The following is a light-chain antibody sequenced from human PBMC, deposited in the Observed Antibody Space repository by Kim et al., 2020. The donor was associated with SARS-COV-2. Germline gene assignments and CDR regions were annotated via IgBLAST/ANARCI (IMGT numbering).Light chain of an antibody. CDR1: QRVSSD. J-gene: IGKJ5*01. V-gene: IGKV3-15*01. CDR3: QQYYNLST. Sequence: AECPGETATLSLRASQRVSSDLARYQQKPGQAPRPIIYGASPRATGLAARFSGSGSGTEFTFTISSLKSEDSAVYYCQQYYNLSTFGEGTRLGIK. CDR2: GAS.